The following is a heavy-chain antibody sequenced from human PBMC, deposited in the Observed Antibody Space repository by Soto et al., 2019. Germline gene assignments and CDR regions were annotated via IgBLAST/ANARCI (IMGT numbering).Heavy chain of an antibody. J-gene: IGHJ4*02. D-gene: IGHD2-2*02. Sequence: QLQLQESGPGLVKPSETLSLTCTVSGGSISSSSYYWGGIRQPPGKVLEWIGSIYYSGSTYYNPSLKSRVTISVDTSKNQFSLKLSSVTAADTAVYYCATNSIVVVPAAINYFDYWGQGTLVTVSS. CDR3: ATNSIVVVPAAINYFDY. V-gene: IGHV4-39*01. CDR2: IYYSGST. CDR1: GGSISSSSYY.